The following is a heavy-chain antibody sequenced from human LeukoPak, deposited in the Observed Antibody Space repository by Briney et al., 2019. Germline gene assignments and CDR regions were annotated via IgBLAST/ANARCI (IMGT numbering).Heavy chain of an antibody. D-gene: IGHD6-13*01. CDR1: GYTFTGYY. V-gene: IGHV1-2*02. J-gene: IGHJ4*02. CDR2: INPNSGGT. CDR3: ARAGYSSSWQAGYYFDY. Sequence: GASVKVSCKASGYTFTGYYMHWVRQAPGQGLEWMGWINPNSGGTNYAQKFQGRVTMTRDTSISTAYMELSRLRSDDTAVYYCARAGYSSSWQAGYYFDYWGPGNPGHRLL.